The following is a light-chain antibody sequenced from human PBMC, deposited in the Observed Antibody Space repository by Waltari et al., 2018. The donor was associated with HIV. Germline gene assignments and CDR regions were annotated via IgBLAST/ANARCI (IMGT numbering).Light chain of an antibody. V-gene: IGLV3-21*04. CDR2: DDS. CDR3: QVWDSTYDSWV. CDR1: NIRSKN. J-gene: IGLJ3*02. Sequence: SYVLTQPPSVSVAPGETARITCGGNNIRSKNVHWYQQEPGQAPVLVTYDDSARPSGIPGRFSGANSGSTATLTSSRVEAGDEADYYCQVWDSTYDSWVFGGGTNLAVL.